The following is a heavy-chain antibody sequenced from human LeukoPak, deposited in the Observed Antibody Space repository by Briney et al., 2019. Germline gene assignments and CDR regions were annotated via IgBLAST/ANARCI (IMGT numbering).Heavy chain of an antibody. CDR2: INPNSGGT. V-gene: IGHV1-2*02. J-gene: IGHJ4*02. CDR3: ARGGGDYPLDY. Sequence: ASVKVSCKASGYTFSDYFMRWVRQAPGQGLEWMGWINPNSGGTNYAQKFQGRVTMTRDTSISTAYMELSRLRSDDTAVYYCARGGGDYPLDYWGQGTLVTVSS. CDR1: GYTFSDYF. D-gene: IGHD3-16*01.